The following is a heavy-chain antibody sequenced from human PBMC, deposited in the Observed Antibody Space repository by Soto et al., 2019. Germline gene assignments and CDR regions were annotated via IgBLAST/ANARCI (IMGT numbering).Heavy chain of an antibody. CDR2: INSDGSST. D-gene: IGHD3-10*01. J-gene: IGHJ6*03. V-gene: IGHV3-74*01. Sequence: GGSLRLSCAASGFTFSSYWMHWVRQAPGKGLVWVSRINSDGSSTSYADSVKGRFTISRDNAKNTLYLQMNSLRAEDTALYYFARVSGSGSPYYYYYMDVWGKGTTVTVSS. CDR3: ARVSGSGSPYYYYYMDV. CDR1: GFTFSSYW.